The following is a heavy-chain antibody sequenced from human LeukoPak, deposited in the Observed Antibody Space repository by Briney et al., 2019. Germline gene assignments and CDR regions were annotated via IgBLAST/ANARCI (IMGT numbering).Heavy chain of an antibody. CDR2: IEGDGGRT. D-gene: IGHD3-10*01. Sequence: GGSLRLSCAASGFXFRNYWIHWVRQAPGKGLVWVSSIEGDGGRTNYADSVKGRFTISRDNAENTLYLQMNSLRAEDTAVYFCARATSGTSYEFWGRGTLVTVSS. J-gene: IGHJ4*02. V-gene: IGHV3-74*01. CDR3: ARATSGTSYEF. CDR1: GFXFRNYW.